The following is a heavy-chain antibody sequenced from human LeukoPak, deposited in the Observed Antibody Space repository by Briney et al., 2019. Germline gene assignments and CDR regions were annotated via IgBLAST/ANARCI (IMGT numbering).Heavy chain of an antibody. Sequence: ASXXVSCKASGGTFSSYDISWVRQAPGQGLEWMGGIIPIFGTANYAQKLQGRVTITRDESRSTDYMELSSLRSEDTAVYYCARADSSGWDGAIWGQGTMVTVSS. CDR2: IIPIFGTA. V-gene: IGHV1-69*05. CDR3: ARADSSGWDGAI. CDR1: GGTFSSYD. J-gene: IGHJ3*02. D-gene: IGHD6-19*01.